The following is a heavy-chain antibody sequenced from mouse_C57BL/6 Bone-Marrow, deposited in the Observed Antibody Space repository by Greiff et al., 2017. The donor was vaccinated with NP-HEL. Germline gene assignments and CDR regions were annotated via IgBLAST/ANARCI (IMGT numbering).Heavy chain of an antibody. CDR1: GFNFKDDY. Sequence: EVQLVESGAELVRPGASVKLSCTASGFNFKDDYMHWVKQRPEQGLEWIGWIDPENGDTEYASKFQGKATITADTSSNTAYLQLSSLTSEDTAVYYCTTVGAHYCAMDYWGQGTSVTVSA. CDR2: IDPENGDT. CDR3: TTVGAHYCAMDY. J-gene: IGHJ4*01. D-gene: IGHD1-1*01. V-gene: IGHV14-4*01.